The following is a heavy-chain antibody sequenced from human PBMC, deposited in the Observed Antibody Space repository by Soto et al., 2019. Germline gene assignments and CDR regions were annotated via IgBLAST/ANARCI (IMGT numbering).Heavy chain of an antibody. Sequence: QVQLQQWGAGLLKPSETLSLTCAVYGGSFSGYYWSWIRQPPGKGLEWIGEINHSGSTNYNPSLKSRATISVDTSKNQFSLKLSSVTAADTAVYYCARRRSRRDGYNLYNWFDPWGQGTLVTVSS. D-gene: IGHD5-12*01. CDR3: ARRRSRRDGYNLYNWFDP. CDR2: INHSGST. V-gene: IGHV4-34*01. J-gene: IGHJ5*02. CDR1: GGSFSGYY.